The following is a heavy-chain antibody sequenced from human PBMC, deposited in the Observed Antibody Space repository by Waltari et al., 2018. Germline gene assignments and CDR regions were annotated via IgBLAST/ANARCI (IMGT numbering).Heavy chain of an antibody. D-gene: IGHD6-19*01. CDR1: RLTFRACA. Sequence: EVQLLESGGGLVKLEVSLIRYCVASRLTFRACAMIWVRQAPGKGLEWVSSIGSSSSFMDYADSVRGRFTVSRDNAKKTLYLQMDTLRAEDTAVYYCAREGAEQWVVEDYGMDVWGQGTTVTVSS. J-gene: IGHJ6*02. CDR3: AREGAEQWVVEDYGMDV. CDR2: IGSSSSFM. V-gene: IGHV3-21*02.